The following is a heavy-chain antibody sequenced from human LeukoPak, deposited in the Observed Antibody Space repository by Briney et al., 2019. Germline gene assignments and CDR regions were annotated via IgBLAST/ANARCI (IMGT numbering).Heavy chain of an antibody. J-gene: IGHJ6*02. V-gene: IGHV4-59*08. Sequence: PSETLSLTCTVSGGSISSYYWSWIRQPPGKGLEWIGYIYYSGSTNYNPSLKSRVTISVDTSKNQFSLKLSSVTAADTAVYYCARSYSGSGSYYYYYYGMDVWGQGTTVTVSS. CDR2: IYYSGST. D-gene: IGHD3-10*01. CDR1: GGSISSYY. CDR3: ARSYSGSGSYYYYYYGMDV.